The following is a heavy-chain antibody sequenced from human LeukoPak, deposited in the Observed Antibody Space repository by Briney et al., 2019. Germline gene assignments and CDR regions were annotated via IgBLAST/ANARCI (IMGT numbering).Heavy chain of an antibody. Sequence: SETLSLTCTVSSGSISSSKYYWRWIRQPPGKGREWIGNVYYGGNTYNNPSLKSRVTMSVDTSKNQFSLKLNSVTAADTAIYYCARRVSSLDAFDIWGQGTMVTVSS. D-gene: IGHD2-15*01. V-gene: IGHV4-39*01. CDR2: VYYGGNT. J-gene: IGHJ3*02. CDR3: ARRVSSLDAFDI. CDR1: SGSISSSKYY.